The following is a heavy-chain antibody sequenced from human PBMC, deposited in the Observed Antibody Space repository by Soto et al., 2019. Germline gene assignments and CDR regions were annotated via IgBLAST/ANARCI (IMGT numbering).Heavy chain of an antibody. D-gene: IGHD4-4*01. V-gene: IGHV1-46*01. CDR2: IHPKSGST. Sequence: ASVKVSCKASEYTFIDYFMHWVRQAPGQGLEWMGWIHPKSGSTSYAQKFQGRVTMTRDTSTSTVYMELSSLRSEDTAVYYCAREMTTVTTYYYPQGMDVWGQGTTVTVSS. CDR1: EYTFIDYF. J-gene: IGHJ6*02. CDR3: AREMTTVTTYYYPQGMDV.